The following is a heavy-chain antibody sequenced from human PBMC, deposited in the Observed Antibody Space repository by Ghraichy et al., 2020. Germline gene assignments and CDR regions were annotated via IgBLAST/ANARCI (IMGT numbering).Heavy chain of an antibody. D-gene: IGHD6-19*01. V-gene: IGHV1-69*13. CDR3: ARPIAVADVYYYYYGMDV. CDR1: GGTFSSYA. Sequence: SVKVSCKASGGTFSSYAISWVRQAPGQGLEWMGGIIPIFGTANYAQKFQGRVTITADESTSTAYMELSSLRSEDTAVYYCARPIAVADVYYYYYGMDVWGQGTTVTVSS. J-gene: IGHJ6*02. CDR2: IIPIFGTA.